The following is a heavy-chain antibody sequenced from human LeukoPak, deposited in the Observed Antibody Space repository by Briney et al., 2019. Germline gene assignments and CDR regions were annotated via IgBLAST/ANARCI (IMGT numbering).Heavy chain of an antibody. CDR1: GLSVSSNY. D-gene: IGHD5-18*01. CDR3: AIIQLWSGRDY. Sequence: SGGSLRLSCVASGLSVSSNYMSWVRQAPGKGLEWVSVIYRDGSSYYAESVKGRFTISRDNSKNTLYLQINSLRAEDTAVYYCAIIQLWSGRDYWGQGTLVTVSS. CDR2: IYRDGSS. J-gene: IGHJ4*02. V-gene: IGHV3-66*01.